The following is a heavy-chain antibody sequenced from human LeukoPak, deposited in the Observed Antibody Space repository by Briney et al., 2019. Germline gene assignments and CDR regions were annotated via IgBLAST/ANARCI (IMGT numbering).Heavy chain of an antibody. Sequence: PSETLSLTCAVDGGSFSGYYWSWIRDPPAKGLEWIGEINHSGSTNYNPSLKSRVTISIDTSKNQFSLRLSSVTAADTAVYYCAKPGIAAAGTRNNWFDPWGQGTLVTVSS. CDR3: AKPGIAAAGTRNNWFDP. V-gene: IGHV4-34*01. CDR1: GGSFSGYY. D-gene: IGHD6-13*01. J-gene: IGHJ5*02. CDR2: INHSGST.